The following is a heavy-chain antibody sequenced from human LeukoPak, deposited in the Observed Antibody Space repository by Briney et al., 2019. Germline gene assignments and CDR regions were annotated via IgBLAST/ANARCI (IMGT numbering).Heavy chain of an antibody. CDR2: ISGSGGST. CDR1: GFTFSSYA. Sequence: GGSLRLSCAASGFTFSSYAMSWVRQAPGKGLEWVSAISGSGGSTYYADSVKGRFTISRDNSKNTLYLQMNSLRAEDTAVYYCAKAALPAANYYYYMDVWGKGTTVTVSS. J-gene: IGHJ6*03. V-gene: IGHV3-23*01. CDR3: AKAALPAANYYYYMDV. D-gene: IGHD2-2*01.